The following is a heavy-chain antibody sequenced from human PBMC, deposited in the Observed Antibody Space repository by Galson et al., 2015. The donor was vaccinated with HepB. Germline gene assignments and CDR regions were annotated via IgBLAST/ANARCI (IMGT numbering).Heavy chain of an antibody. J-gene: IGHJ3*02. CDR3: ARESYGDYGGAFDI. V-gene: IGHV3-30*04. CDR1: GFTSSSYA. D-gene: IGHD4-17*01. CDR2: ISYDGSNK. Sequence: SLRLSCAASGFTSSSYAMHWVRQAPGKGLEWVAVISYDGSNKYYADSVKGRFTISRDNSKNTLYLQMNSLRAEDTAVYYCARESYGDYGGAFDIWGQGTMVTVSS.